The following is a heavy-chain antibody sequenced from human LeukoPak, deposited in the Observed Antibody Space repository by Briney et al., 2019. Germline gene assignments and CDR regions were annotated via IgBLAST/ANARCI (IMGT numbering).Heavy chain of an antibody. Sequence: SETLSLTCTVSGGPISSYYWSWIRQPPGKGLEWIGYIYYSGSTNYNPSLKSRVTISVDTSKNQFSLKLSSVTAADTAVYYCARARGHTLDAFDIWGQGTMVTVSS. CDR1: GGPISSYY. D-gene: IGHD2-2*02. V-gene: IGHV4-59*01. J-gene: IGHJ3*02. CDR2: IYYSGST. CDR3: ARARGHTLDAFDI.